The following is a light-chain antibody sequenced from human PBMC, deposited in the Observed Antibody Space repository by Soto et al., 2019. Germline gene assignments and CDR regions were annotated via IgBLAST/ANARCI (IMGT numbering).Light chain of an antibody. CDR2: GVS. J-gene: IGKJ2*01. Sequence: EIMMTQSPGTLSVSPGERATLSCRASQNVGDQLAWYQQKPGQPPRLLIYGVSTRAAGIPARFSGSGSGTDFTLTIGSLQSEDFAVYYCQHYHGWVKTSGQGTKVEIK. V-gene: IGKV3D-15*01. CDR3: QHYHGWVKT. CDR1: QNVGDQ.